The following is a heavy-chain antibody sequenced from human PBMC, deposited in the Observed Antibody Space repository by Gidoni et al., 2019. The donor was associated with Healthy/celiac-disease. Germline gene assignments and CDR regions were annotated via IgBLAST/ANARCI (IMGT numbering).Heavy chain of an antibody. CDR3: ARADKYCSGGSCYFPV. Sequence: EWVSYISSSGSTIYYADSVKGRFTISRDNAKNSLYLQMNSLRAEDTAVYYCARADKYCSGGSCYFPVWGQGTTVTVSS. D-gene: IGHD2-15*01. CDR2: ISSSGSTI. J-gene: IGHJ6*02. V-gene: IGHV3-11*01.